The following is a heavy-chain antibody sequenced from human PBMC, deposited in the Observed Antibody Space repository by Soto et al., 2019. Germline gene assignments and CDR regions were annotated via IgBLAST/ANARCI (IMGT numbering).Heavy chain of an antibody. Sequence: QVQLVQSGSEVKKPGSSVKVSCKASGGTFSSYAISWVRQAPGQGLEWMGGIIPISDTTNYAQNFQDRVTITADESTGTAYMELSSLRCEDTAVYYCARSQGSSASLEIYYYYYYGMDVWGQGTTVTVSS. CDR2: IIPISDTT. V-gene: IGHV1-69*01. D-gene: IGHD2-2*01. CDR3: ARSQGSSASLEIYYYYYYGMDV. CDR1: GGTFSSYA. J-gene: IGHJ6*02.